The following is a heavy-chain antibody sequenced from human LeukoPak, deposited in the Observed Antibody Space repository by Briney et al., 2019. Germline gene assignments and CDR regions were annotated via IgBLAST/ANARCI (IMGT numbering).Heavy chain of an antibody. D-gene: IGHD3-9*01. CDR1: GGPFSGYY. CDR3: ARGPPAKYDILTGYYNFHY. Sequence: SETLSLTCSVYGGPFSGYYWTWIRQPPGKGLDWIGEINHSGRTSYNPSLKSRVTISVDTSKNQFSLKLNSVTAADTAVYYCARGPPAKYDILTGYYNFHYWGQGTLVTVSS. CDR2: INHSGRT. J-gene: IGHJ4*02. V-gene: IGHV4-34*01.